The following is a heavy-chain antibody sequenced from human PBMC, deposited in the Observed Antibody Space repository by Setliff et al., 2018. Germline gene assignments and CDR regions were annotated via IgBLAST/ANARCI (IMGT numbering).Heavy chain of an antibody. Sequence: PSETLSLTCNVSGASISGSAYYWGWIRQPPGKGLEWIGSVYSSGSPYYNPSLKSRVTISMDTSKKQFSLKLSSVTAADTAVYYCARRHCSGGSCYSLNYFDYWGQGTLVTVSS. V-gene: IGHV4-39*01. J-gene: IGHJ4*02. D-gene: IGHD2-15*01. CDR2: VYSSGSP. CDR3: ARRHCSGGSCYSLNYFDY. CDR1: GASISGSAYY.